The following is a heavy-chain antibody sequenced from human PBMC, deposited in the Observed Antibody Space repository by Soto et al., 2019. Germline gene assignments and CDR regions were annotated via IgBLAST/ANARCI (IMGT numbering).Heavy chain of an antibody. D-gene: IGHD2-15*01. Sequence: GASVKVSCKTSGYNFTNFDINWVRQAPGRGLVWMGWMNPSSGETGSAQNFQGRVTMTRDISTRTFFMQLTSLRSEDTAIYYCARLAEYCNGIKCYSNFDFWGHGTQVTVSS. J-gene: IGHJ4*01. CDR1: GYNFTNFD. CDR2: MNPSSGET. CDR3: ARLAEYCNGIKCYSNFDF. V-gene: IGHV1-8*01.